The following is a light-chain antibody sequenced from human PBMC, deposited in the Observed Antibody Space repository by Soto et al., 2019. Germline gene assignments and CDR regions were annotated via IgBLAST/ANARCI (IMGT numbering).Light chain of an antibody. CDR1: QGISNY. Sequence: DIPMTQSPSSLSASVGDRVTIPCRASQGISNYLAWYQQKPGKVPKLLIYAASTLQSGVPSRFSGSGSGTDFTLTISSLQPEDFATYYCQQSYRAVTFGQGTRLEIK. CDR3: QQSYRAVT. V-gene: IGKV1-27*01. J-gene: IGKJ5*01. CDR2: AAS.